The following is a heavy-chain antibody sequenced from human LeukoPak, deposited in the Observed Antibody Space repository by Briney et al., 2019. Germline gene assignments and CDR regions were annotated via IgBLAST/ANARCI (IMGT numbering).Heavy chain of an antibody. CDR2: IYYSGST. CDR1: GGSISSYY. V-gene: IGHV4-59*01. D-gene: IGHD5-12*01. CDR3: ARSVMVATYYFDY. J-gene: IGHJ4*02. Sequence: SETLSLTCTVSGGSISSYYWSWIRQPPAPGLEWIGYIYYSGSTNYNPSLKSRVTISVDTSKNQFSLKLSSVTAADTAVYYCARSVMVATYYFDYWGQGTLVTVSS.